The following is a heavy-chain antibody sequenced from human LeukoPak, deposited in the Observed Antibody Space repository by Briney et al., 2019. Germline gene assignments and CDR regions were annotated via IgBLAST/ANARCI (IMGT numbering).Heavy chain of an antibody. CDR3: ATAARGWFS. J-gene: IGHJ5*02. CDR1: GITFSNAW. V-gene: IGHV3-15*01. Sequence: GGSLRLSCAASGITFSNAWMSWVRQAPGKGLEWVGRIKSKTDGGTIEFVAPVKGRFTISRDDSQNTLYLQMDSLQTEDTAVYYCATAARGWFSWGQGTLVTVSS. D-gene: IGHD2-15*01. CDR2: IKSKTDGGTI.